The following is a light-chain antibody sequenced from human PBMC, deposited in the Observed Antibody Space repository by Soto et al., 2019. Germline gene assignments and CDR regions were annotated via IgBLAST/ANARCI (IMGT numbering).Light chain of an antibody. J-gene: IGLJ3*02. Sequence: QSALTQPASVSGSPGQSITISCTGTRSDVGSYNSIAWYQQLPGKAPRVMIFEVTKRPSGISNRFSGSKSGSTASLTISRLQAEDEADYFCFSYAGSSIWVFGGGTKLTVL. CDR2: EVT. CDR1: RSDVGSYNS. CDR3: FSYAGSSIWV. V-gene: IGLV2-23*02.